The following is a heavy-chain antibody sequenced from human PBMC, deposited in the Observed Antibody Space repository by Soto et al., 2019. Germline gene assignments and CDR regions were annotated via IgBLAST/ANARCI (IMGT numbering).Heavy chain of an antibody. CDR2: IGTAGDT. CDR1: GFTFSSYD. J-gene: IGHJ3*02. Sequence: PGGSLRLSCAASGFTFSSYDMHWVRQATGKGLEWVSAIGTAGDTYYPGSVKGRFTISRENAKNSLYLQMNSLRAGDTAVYYCARTIGTYYDFWSGYYIGGAFDIWGQGTMVTVSS. CDR3: ARTIGTYYDFWSGYYIGGAFDI. D-gene: IGHD3-3*01. V-gene: IGHV3-13*01.